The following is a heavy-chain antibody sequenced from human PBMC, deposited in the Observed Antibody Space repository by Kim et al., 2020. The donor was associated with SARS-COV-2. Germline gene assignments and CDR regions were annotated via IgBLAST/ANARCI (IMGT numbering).Heavy chain of an antibody. V-gene: IGHV4-59*01. D-gene: IGHD4-17*01. J-gene: IGHJ5*02. CDR2: IYYSGST. CDR3: ARAEDGDSFWFDP. Sequence: SETLSLTCTVSGGSISSYYWSWIRQPPGKGLEWIGYIYYSGSTNYNPSLKSRVTISVDTSKNQFSLKLSSVTAADTAVYYCARAEDGDSFWFDPWGQGTLVTVSS. CDR1: GGSISSYY.